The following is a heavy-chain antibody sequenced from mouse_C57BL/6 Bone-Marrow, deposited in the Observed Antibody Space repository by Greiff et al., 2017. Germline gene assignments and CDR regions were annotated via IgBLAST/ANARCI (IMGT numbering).Heavy chain of an antibody. CDR1: GYAFSSSW. Sequence: QVQLQQSGPELVKPGASVKISCKASGYAFSSSWMNWVKQRPGKGLEWIGRIYPGDGDTNYNGKFKGKATLTADKSSSTAYMQLSSLISEDSAVYFCARKDGYYWYFDVWGTGTTVTVSS. V-gene: IGHV1-82*01. J-gene: IGHJ1*03. D-gene: IGHD2-3*01. CDR3: ARKDGYYWYFDV. CDR2: IYPGDGDT.